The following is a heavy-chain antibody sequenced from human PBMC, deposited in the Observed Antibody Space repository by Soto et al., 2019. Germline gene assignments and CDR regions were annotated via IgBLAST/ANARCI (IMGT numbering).Heavy chain of an antibody. J-gene: IGHJ3*02. CDR1: GYTFSNYG. V-gene: IGHV1-18*01. CDR3: ARDWNCIGDSCSDVFDI. CDR2: ISTYNGIT. D-gene: IGHD2-15*01. Sequence: ASVKVSCKASGYTFSNYGISWVRQAPGQGPEWMGWISTYNGITSYAHKFQGRVTMTTDTSTNTAYMEMRSLRSDDTAVYYCARDWNCIGDSCSDVFDIWGQGTMVTVSS.